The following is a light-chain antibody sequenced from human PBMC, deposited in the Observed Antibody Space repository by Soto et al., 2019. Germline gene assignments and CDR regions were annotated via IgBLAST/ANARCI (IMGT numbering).Light chain of an antibody. V-gene: IGKV3-20*01. CDR1: QSVSSSH. J-gene: IGKJ1*01. CDR3: QQYGRSPRT. CDR2: GAS. Sequence: EIVLTQSPGTLSLSPGERATLSCRASQSVSSSHLAWYQQKPGQAPRVLIYGASTRATGIPDRFSGSGSGTDFTLTISRLEPEDFGVYHCQQYGRSPRTFGQGTKVDSK.